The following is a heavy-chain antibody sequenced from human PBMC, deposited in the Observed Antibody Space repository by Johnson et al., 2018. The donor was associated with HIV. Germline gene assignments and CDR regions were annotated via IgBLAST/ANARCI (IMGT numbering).Heavy chain of an antibody. Sequence: VQLVESGGGLVQPGGSLRLSCAASGFTFSTYDMHWVRQVTGKGLERVSGITTAGDTYYPGSVKGRFTISRDNSKNTLYLQMNSLRAEDTAVYYCARRDDIRNGAFDIWGQGTMVTVSS. CDR2: ITTAGDT. V-gene: IGHV3-13*01. CDR1: GFTFSTYD. CDR3: ARRDDIRNGAFDI. D-gene: IGHD3-22*01. J-gene: IGHJ3*02.